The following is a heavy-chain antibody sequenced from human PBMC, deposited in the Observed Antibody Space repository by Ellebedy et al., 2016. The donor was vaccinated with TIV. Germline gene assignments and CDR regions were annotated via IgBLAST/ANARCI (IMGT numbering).Heavy chain of an antibody. J-gene: IGHJ4*02. CDR1: GFTSISYE. D-gene: IGHD3-10*01. CDR2: VSGHATIQ. CDR3: ARDAAPGAPDFFDH. V-gene: IGHV3-30-3*01. Sequence: GESLKISCVASGFTSISYEMHWVRQAPGKGLEWVAVVSGHATIQLYADAVKGRFTISKDTSKDTVYLQMNSLRVEDTALYYCARDAAPGAPDFFDHWGRGTLVTVSS.